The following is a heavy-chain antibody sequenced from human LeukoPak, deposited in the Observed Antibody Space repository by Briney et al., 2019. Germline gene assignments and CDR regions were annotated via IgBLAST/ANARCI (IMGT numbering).Heavy chain of an antibody. CDR1: GFTFSSYW. CDR3: ARDPTRVVAATPGDAFDI. J-gene: IGHJ3*02. V-gene: IGHV3-74*01. Sequence: GGSLRLSCAASGFTFSSYWMHWVRQAPGKGLVWVSRINNDGSSTSYADSVKGRFTISRDNAKHTLYLQMNSLRAEDTAVYYCARDPTRVVAATPGDAFDIWDQGTMVTVSS. CDR2: INNDGSST. D-gene: IGHD2-15*01.